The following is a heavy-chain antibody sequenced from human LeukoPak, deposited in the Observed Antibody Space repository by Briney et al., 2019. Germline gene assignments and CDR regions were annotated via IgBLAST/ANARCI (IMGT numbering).Heavy chain of an antibody. CDR2: ISEGVGNT. CDR1: RFTFTNYA. V-gene: IGHV3-23*01. D-gene: IGHD4-17*01. J-gene: IGHJ4*02. CDR3: AKREKGTTGRFFDY. Sequence: KAGGSLRLSCAASRFTFTNYAITWVRQAPGKGLEWVSGISEGVGNTYYADSVKGRFTISRDHSKNTLYLQMNSLRAEDTALYYCAKREKGTTGRFFDYWGQGTLVTVSS.